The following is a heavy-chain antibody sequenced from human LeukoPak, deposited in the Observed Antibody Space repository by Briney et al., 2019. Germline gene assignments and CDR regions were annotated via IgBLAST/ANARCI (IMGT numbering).Heavy chain of an antibody. CDR2: IWSDGINK. Sequence: PGRSLRLSCATSGFTFSVYAMHWVRQAPGKGLEWVALIWSDGINKYYSDSVKGRFTISRDNSKNTLYLQINSLRAEDTAMYYCVRDYLHGFDIWGQGTMVTVSS. CDR3: VRDYLHGFDI. V-gene: IGHV3-33*01. J-gene: IGHJ3*02. CDR1: GFTFSVYA.